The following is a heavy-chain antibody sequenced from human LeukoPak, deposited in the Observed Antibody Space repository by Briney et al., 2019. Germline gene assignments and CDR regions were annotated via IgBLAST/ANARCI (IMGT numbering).Heavy chain of an antibody. D-gene: IGHD5-24*01. CDR1: GGSFSGYY. CDR2: INHSGST. J-gene: IGHJ5*02. CDR3: ARDLHNFPAAWFDP. Sequence: PETLSLTCAVYGGSFSGYYWSWIRQPPGKGLEWIGEINHSGSTNYNPSLKSRVTISVDTSKNQFSLKLSSVTAADTAVYYCARDLHNFPAAWFDPWGQGTLVTVSS. V-gene: IGHV4-34*01.